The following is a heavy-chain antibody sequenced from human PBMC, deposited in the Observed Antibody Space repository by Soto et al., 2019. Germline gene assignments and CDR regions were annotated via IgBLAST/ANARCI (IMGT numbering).Heavy chain of an antibody. CDR3: ARLPQDYSSGWYGYDYMDV. V-gene: IGHV3-48*01. Sequence: GGSLRLSCAASGFTFSSYSMNWVRQAPGKGLEWVSYISSSSSTIYYADSVKGRFTISRDNAKNSLYLQMNSLRAEDTAVYYCARLPQDYSSGWYGYDYMDVWGKGTTVTVSS. CDR1: GFTFSSYS. J-gene: IGHJ6*03. CDR2: ISSSSSTI. D-gene: IGHD6-19*01.